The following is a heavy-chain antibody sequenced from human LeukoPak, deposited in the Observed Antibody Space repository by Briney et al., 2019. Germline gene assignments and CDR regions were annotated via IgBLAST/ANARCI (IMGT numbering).Heavy chain of an antibody. D-gene: IGHD2/OR15-2a*01. CDR2: IYYSGST. J-gene: IGHJ4*02. Sequence: SETLSLTCTASGASISSYFWSWIRQPPGKGLEWIGYIYYSGSTNYNPSLKSRVTISVDMSKNQFSLKLSSVTAADTAVYYCARGETLLGYWGQGTLVTVSS. CDR3: ARGETLLGY. CDR1: GASISSYF. V-gene: IGHV4-59*01.